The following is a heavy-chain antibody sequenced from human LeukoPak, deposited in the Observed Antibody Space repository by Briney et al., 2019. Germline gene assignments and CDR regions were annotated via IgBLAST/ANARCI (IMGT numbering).Heavy chain of an antibody. CDR2: ISGHQGNT. V-gene: IGHV1-18*01. J-gene: IGHJ4*02. Sequence: ASVKVSCKASGYTFTNYGITWVRQAPGQGLEWMGWISGHQGNTKYAQNFQGRVTMTIDTSTSTAYMDLRSLRSNDTAIYFCARSDLATITAGPFEYWGQGTLVAVSS. CDR1: GYTFTNYG. D-gene: IGHD5-12*01. CDR3: ARSDLATITAGPFEY.